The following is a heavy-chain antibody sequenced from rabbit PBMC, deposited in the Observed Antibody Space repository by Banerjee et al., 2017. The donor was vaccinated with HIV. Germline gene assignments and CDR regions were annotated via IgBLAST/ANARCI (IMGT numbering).Heavy chain of an antibody. D-gene: IGHD1-1*01. CDR2: IYGASSGTT. Sequence: QSLEESGGGLVQPEGSLTLTCTASGFSFSSSYYMCWVRQAPGKGLEWIACIYGASSGTTYYARWAKGRFTISRTSSTTVTLQMTSLTAADTATYFCARRCTSNKGYWLWGQGTLVTVS. CDR3: ARRCTSNKGYWL. CDR1: GFSFSSSYY. J-gene: IGHJ3*01. V-gene: IGHV1S40*01.